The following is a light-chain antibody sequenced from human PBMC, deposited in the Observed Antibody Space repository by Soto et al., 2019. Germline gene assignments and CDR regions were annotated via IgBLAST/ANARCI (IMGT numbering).Light chain of an antibody. J-gene: IGLJ1*01. CDR1: SSDVGLYNT. CDR2: EVR. V-gene: IGLV2-14*01. Sequence: QSVLTQPASVSGSPGQSITISCTGTSSDVGLYNTVSWYQQYPGEAPKLLIYEVRYRASGVSDRFSGSKSGNTASLTISGLHTEDEAEYYCSSSTSSSTDVFGTGTQLTVL. CDR3: SSSTSSSTDV.